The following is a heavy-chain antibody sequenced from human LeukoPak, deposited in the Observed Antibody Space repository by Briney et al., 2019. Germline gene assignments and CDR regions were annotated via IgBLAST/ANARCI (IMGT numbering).Heavy chain of an antibody. CDR1: GFTVSSNY. CDR3: ASSGALLWPRFDP. D-gene: IGHD3-10*01. V-gene: IGHV3-53*01. CDR2: IYSGGST. J-gene: IGHJ5*02. Sequence: PGGSLRLSCAASGFTVSSNYMSWVRQAPGKGPEWVSVIYSGGSTYYADSVKGRFTISRDNSKNTLYLQMNSLRAEDTAVYYCASSGALLWPRFDPWGQGTLVTVSS.